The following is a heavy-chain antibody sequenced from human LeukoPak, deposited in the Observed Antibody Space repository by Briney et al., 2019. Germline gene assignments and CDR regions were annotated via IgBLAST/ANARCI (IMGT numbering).Heavy chain of an antibody. Sequence: SVKVSCKASGGTFSSYAISWVRQAPGQGLEWMGGIIPIFGTANYAQKFQGRVTITADGSTSTAYMGLSSLRSEDTAVYYCASVWGPKSKYAFDIWGQGTMVTVSS. D-gene: IGHD7-27*01. J-gene: IGHJ3*02. CDR2: IIPIFGTA. V-gene: IGHV1-69*13. CDR1: GGTFSSYA. CDR3: ASVWGPKSKYAFDI.